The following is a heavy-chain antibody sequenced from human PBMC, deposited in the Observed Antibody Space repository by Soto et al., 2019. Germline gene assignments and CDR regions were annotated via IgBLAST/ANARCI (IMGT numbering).Heavy chain of an antibody. V-gene: IGHV4-4*07. CDR2: IYASGST. Sequence: PSETLSLTCTVSGGSISRFYWTWIRQPAGNGLEWIGRIYASGSTNYNPSLKSRVTMSVDTTKNQISLTLFSVTAADTAVYYCARDRLEGRGHSHGYYYYYGLDVWGQGTTVTVSS. J-gene: IGHJ6*02. D-gene: IGHD5-18*01. CDR1: GGSISRFY. CDR3: ARDRLEGRGHSHGYYYYYGLDV.